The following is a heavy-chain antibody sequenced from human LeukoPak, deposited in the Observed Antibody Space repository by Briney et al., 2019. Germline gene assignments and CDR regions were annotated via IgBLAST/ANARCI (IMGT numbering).Heavy chain of an antibody. D-gene: IGHD1-26*01. V-gene: IGHV4-34*01. Sequence: SETLSLTCAVYGGSFSGYYWTWIRQSPGKGLEWIGEINYSGNTDYNQSLKRRLTISLDTSKIQFSLKLTSVTAADMGVYYCARGPRVSGRYYRSKEFDFWGQGTLVTVSS. CDR2: INYSGNT. CDR1: GGSFSGYY. CDR3: ARGPRVSGRYYRSKEFDF. J-gene: IGHJ4*02.